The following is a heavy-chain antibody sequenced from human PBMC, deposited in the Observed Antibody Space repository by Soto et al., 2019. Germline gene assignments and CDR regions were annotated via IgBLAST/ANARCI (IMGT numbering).Heavy chain of an antibody. CDR1: GFTFSNSD. Sequence: GGSPRLSCSAPGFTFSNSDMSWVRQAPGKRLEWVSTINSSGGSTYYADSVQGRFTISRENSKNTLFLQMSSLRAEEPAAYYCAKGLISAGIGGTARRFDCWGQGALVTVSS. J-gene: IGHJ4*03. CDR3: AKGLISAGIGGTARRFDC. V-gene: IGHV3-23*01. D-gene: IGHD6-13*01. CDR2: INSSGGST.